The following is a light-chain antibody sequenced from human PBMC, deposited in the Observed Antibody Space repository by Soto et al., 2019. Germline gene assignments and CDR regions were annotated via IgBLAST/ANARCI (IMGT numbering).Light chain of an antibody. CDR1: QGISSW. CDR2: DAS. Sequence: DIQMTQSPSTLSASVGDRVTITCRSSQGISSWLAWYQQKPGKAPKLLIYDASSLESGVPSRFSGSGSGTEFTLTISSLQPDDFATYYCQQYNSYSTFGQGTKVDIK. CDR3: QQYNSYST. J-gene: IGKJ1*01. V-gene: IGKV1-5*01.